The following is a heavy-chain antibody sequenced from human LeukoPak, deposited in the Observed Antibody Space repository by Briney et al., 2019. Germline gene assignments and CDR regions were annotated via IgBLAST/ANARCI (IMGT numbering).Heavy chain of an antibody. CDR2: IDGRGSTM. CDR3: VRGGGAPGDY. D-gene: IGHD3-10*01. Sequence: GGSLRLSCAASGFTFRTYEMNWVRQAPGKGLEWVSNIDGRGSTMYHADSVKGRFTISRDNAKNSLYLQMNSLRVEDTAVYYCVRGGGAPGDYWGQGTLVIVSS. J-gene: IGHJ4*02. V-gene: IGHV3-48*03. CDR1: GFTFRTYE.